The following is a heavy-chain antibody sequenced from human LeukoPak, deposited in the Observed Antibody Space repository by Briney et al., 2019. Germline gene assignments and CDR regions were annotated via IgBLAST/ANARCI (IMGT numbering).Heavy chain of an antibody. D-gene: IGHD3-10*01. CDR1: GFTLSDYS. V-gene: IGHV3-64*02. J-gene: IGHJ3*02. CDR3: ARVGDSGAFDI. Sequence: PGGSLRLSCAASGFTLSDYSMHWIRQAPGKGLEYVSAISRSGDSTYYAESVKGRFTISRDISKTTLYLQMGSLRAEDMAVYYCARVGDSGAFDIWGQETMVTVSS. CDR2: ISRSGDST.